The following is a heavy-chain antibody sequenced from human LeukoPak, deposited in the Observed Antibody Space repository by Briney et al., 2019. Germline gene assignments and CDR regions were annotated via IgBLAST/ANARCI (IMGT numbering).Heavy chain of an antibody. CDR2: SSNIANYK. CDR1: GFTFSSYS. V-gene: IGHV3-21*01. D-gene: IGHD4-17*01. Sequence: PGGSLRLSCATSGFTFSSYSTHWVRQAPGKGLEWVSSSSNIANYKYYADSVKGRFTISRDNAKNSLYLQMDSLRAEDTAVYFCARTRYGDYAFDYWGQGTLVTVPS. CDR3: ARTRYGDYAFDY. J-gene: IGHJ4*02.